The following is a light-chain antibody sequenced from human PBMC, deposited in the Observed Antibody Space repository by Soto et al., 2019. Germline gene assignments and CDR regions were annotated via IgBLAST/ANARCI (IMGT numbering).Light chain of an antibody. Sequence: QPVLTQPPSVSGAPGQRVTISCTGSNSNIGTGYDVHWYQQFPGTAPKLLIYGNSNRPSGVPDRFSASKSGTSASLAITGLQAEDEADYYCQSYDSSLSVVFGGGTKLTVL. CDR1: NSNIGTGYD. CDR3: QSYDSSLSVV. V-gene: IGLV1-40*01. J-gene: IGLJ2*01. CDR2: GNS.